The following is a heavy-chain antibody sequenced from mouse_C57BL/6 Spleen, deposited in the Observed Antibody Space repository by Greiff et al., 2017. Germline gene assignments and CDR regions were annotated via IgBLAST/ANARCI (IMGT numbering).Heavy chain of an antibody. CDR2: ISSGSSTI. Sequence: EVKLMESGGGLVKPGGSLKLSCAASGFTLSDYGMHWVRQAPEKGLEWVAYISSGSSTIYYADTVKGRFTISRDNAKNTLFLQMTSLRSEDTAVYYCASIEGFDYWGQGTTLTVSS. CDR1: GFTLSDYG. V-gene: IGHV5-17*01. CDR3: ASIEGFDY. D-gene: IGHD2-12*01. J-gene: IGHJ2*01.